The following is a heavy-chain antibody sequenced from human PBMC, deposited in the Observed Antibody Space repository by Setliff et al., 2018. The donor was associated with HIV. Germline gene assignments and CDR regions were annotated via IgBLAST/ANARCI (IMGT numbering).Heavy chain of an antibody. Sequence: SETLSLTCAVYGGSFSGYYWSWIRQPPGKGLEWIGEINHSGSTDYNPSLKSRVTISVDTSKNQLSLKLRSVTAADTAVYYCARTLYRHAFDIWGQGTMVTVSS. J-gene: IGHJ3*02. CDR3: ARTLYRHAFDI. CDR2: INHSGST. CDR1: GGSFSGYY. V-gene: IGHV4-34*01. D-gene: IGHD3-16*01.